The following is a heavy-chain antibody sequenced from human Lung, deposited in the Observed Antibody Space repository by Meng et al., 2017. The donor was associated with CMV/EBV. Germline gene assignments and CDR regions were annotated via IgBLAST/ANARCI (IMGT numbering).Heavy chain of an antibody. CDR3: AKDGAKYCSSTSCYFFDY. J-gene: IGHJ4*02. V-gene: IGHV3-30*02. Sequence: GESLKISCAASGFTFSSYGMHWVRQAPGKGLEWVAFIRYDGSNKYYADSVKGRFTISRDNSKNTLYLQMNSLRAEDMAVYYCAKDGAKYCSSTSCYFFDYWGQGTLVTVSS. CDR1: GFTFSSYG. CDR2: IRYDGSNK. D-gene: IGHD2-2*01.